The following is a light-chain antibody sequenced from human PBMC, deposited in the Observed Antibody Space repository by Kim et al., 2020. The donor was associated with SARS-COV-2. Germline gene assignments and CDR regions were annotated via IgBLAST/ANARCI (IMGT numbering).Light chain of an antibody. CDR1: SSDVGGYNY. Sequence: GQSITIACTGTSSDVGGYNYVSWYQQHPGKAPKLMIYDVSNRPSGVSNRFSGSKSGNTASLTISGLQAEDEADYYCSSYTSSSTLVFGTGTKVTVL. V-gene: IGLV2-14*03. CDR3: SSYTSSSTLV. CDR2: DVS. J-gene: IGLJ1*01.